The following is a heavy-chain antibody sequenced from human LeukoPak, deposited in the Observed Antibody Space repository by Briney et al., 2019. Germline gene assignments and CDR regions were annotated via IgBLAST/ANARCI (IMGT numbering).Heavy chain of an antibody. V-gene: IGHV4-59*01. J-gene: IGHJ4*02. Sequence: MPSETLSLTCTVSGGSISSYYWSWIRQPPGKGLEWIGYIYYSGSTNYNPSLKSRVTISVDTSKNQFSLKLSSVTAADTAVYYCARTSWATAYGLKAGYYFDYWGQGTLVTVSS. CDR1: GGSISSYY. CDR3: ARTSWATAYGLKAGYYFDY. CDR2: IYYSGST. D-gene: IGHD5-18*01.